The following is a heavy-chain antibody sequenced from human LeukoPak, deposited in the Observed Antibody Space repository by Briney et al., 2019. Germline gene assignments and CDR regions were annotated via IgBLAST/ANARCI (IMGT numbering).Heavy chain of an antibody. V-gene: IGHV3-53*01. CDR3: AKDLRGSPSPSYYYYYMDV. D-gene: IGHD3-10*01. CDR2: IYSDNT. CDR1: GFTVSSNF. Sequence: RGSLRLSRTVSGFTVSSNFMSWVRQAPGKGLEWVSFIYSDNTHYSDSVKGRFTISRYNSKYTLYLQMNSLRAEDTAVYYCAKDLRGSPSPSYYYYYMDVWGKGTTVTVSS. J-gene: IGHJ6*03.